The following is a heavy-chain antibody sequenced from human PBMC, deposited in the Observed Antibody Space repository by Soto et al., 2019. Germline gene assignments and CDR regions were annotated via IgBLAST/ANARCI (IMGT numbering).Heavy chain of an antibody. D-gene: IGHD3-10*01. CDR1: GDTFNFYS. CDR2: VNPILSMS. V-gene: IGHV1-69*04. J-gene: IGHJ4*02. Sequence: QVQLVQSGAEVKRPGSSVKVSCKASGDTFNFYSINWVRQAPGLGLEWMGRVNPILSMSNYAQRFQGRVTMTADKSTSTAYMEQSGLRSEDTAIYYCATSYGSGYRAFDFWGQGALVTVSS. CDR3: ATSYGSGYRAFDF.